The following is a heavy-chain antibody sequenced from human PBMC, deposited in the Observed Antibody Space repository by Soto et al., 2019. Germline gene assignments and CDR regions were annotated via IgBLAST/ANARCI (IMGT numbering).Heavy chain of an antibody. CDR2: FDPEDGET. Sequence: ASVKVSCKVSGYTLTELSMHWVRQAPGKGLEWMGGFDPEDGETIYAQKFQGRVTMTEDTSTDTAYMELSSLRSEDTAVYYCATPYGSGSYYPYGMDVWGHGTTVTVSS. CDR3: ATPYGSGSYYPYGMDV. V-gene: IGHV1-24*01. J-gene: IGHJ6*02. CDR1: GYTLTELS. D-gene: IGHD3-10*01.